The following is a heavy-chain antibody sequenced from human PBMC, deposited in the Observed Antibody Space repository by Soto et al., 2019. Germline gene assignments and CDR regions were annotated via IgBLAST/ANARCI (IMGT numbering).Heavy chain of an antibody. CDR3: ARHDTEVVAAIAPLVY. CDR2: IYYSGST. D-gene: IGHD2-15*01. V-gene: IGHV4-39*01. CDR1: GGSISSSSYY. J-gene: IGHJ4*02. Sequence: LSLTCTVSGGSISSSSYYWGWIRQPPGKGLEWIGSIYYSGSTYYNPSLKSRVTISVDTSKNQLSLKLSSVTAADTAVYYCARHDTEVVAAIAPLVYWGQGTLVTVSS.